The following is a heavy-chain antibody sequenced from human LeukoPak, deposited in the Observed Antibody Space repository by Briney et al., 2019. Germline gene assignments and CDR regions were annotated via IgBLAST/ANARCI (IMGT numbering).Heavy chain of an antibody. CDR2: IHYSGRI. CDR1: GDSISRSSFY. D-gene: IGHD5-24*01. Sequence: SETLSLTCAVSGDSISRSSFYWGWLRQPPGKGLEWIGEIHYSGRINYNPSLKSRVTISADTSNNHFSLKMNSVTAADTAVYYCSRGTDAYKCGNSWGQGTLVTVSS. CDR3: SRGTDAYKCGNS. V-gene: IGHV4-39*02. J-gene: IGHJ4*02.